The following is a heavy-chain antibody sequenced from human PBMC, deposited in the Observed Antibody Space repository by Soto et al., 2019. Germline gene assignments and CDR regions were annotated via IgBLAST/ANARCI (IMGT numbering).Heavy chain of an antibody. D-gene: IGHD6-19*01. V-gene: IGHV3-23*01. CDR2: MSGSVGNT. CDR1: GFTFNNYA. Sequence: GGSLRLSCAASGFTFNNYAMSWVRQAPGKGLERVSAMSGSVGNTFHADSVKGRFTISRDNSRTTLYLQMNSLRAEDTAIYYCAKLPLAGIHYFDYWGQGSQVTVSS. J-gene: IGHJ4*02. CDR3: AKLPLAGIHYFDY.